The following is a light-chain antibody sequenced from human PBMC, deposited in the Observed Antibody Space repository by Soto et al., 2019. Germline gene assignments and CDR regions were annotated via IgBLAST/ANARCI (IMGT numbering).Light chain of an antibody. CDR1: QGISSS. CDR2: AAS. J-gene: IGKJ5*01. V-gene: IGKV1-9*01. Sequence: DIQLTQSASFLSASVGDRFTITCRASQGISSSLAWYQQKPGEAPRLLIYAASTLQSGVPSRFSGSGYGTEFTLTISSLQPDDFASYYCQKLHNFPLTFGQGTRLEI. CDR3: QKLHNFPLT.